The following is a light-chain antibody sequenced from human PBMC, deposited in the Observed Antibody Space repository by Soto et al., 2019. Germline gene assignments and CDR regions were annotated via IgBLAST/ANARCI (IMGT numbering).Light chain of an antibody. J-gene: IGKJ3*01. CDR3: QQYNSYSPT. V-gene: IGKV1-5*01. Sequence: DIQMTQSPSTLSASVGDRVTITCRASQSISSWLAWYQQKPGKAPKLLIYDASSLESRVPSRFSGSGSGTEFTLTISSLQPDDVATYYFQQYNSYSPTFGPGTKVDIK. CDR1: QSISSW. CDR2: DAS.